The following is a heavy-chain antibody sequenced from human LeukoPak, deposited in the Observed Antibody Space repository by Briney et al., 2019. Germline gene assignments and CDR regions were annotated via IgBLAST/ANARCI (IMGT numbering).Heavy chain of an antibody. CDR3: ARGAGYSYGPEDY. V-gene: IGHV3-53*01. CDR1: GFTFSSYA. CDR2: IYSGGST. Sequence: GGSLRLSCAASGFTFSSYAMSWVRQAPGKGLEWVLLIYSGGSTYYADSVQGRFTISRDSSKNTLYLQMNSLRAEDTAVYYCARGAGYSYGPEDYWGQGTLVTVSS. D-gene: IGHD5-18*01. J-gene: IGHJ4*02.